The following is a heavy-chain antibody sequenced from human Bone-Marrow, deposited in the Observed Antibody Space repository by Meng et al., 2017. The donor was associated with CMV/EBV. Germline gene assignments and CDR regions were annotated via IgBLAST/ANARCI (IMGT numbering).Heavy chain of an antibody. Sequence: TFGSYAISWVRQAPGQGLEWMGGIIPIFGTANYAQKFQGRVTITTDESTSTAYMELSSLRSEDTAVYYCARDLSLGDPVRGNWFDPWGQGTLVTVSS. CDR2: IIPIFGTA. V-gene: IGHV1-69*05. CDR3: ARDLSLGDPVRGNWFDP. CDR1: TFGSYA. D-gene: IGHD3-10*01. J-gene: IGHJ5*02.